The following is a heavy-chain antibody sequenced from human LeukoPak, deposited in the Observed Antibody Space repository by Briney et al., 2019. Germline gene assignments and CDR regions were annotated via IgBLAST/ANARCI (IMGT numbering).Heavy chain of an antibody. J-gene: IGHJ4*02. Sequence: SQTLSLTCTVSGGSISSGGYYWSWIRQPPGKGLEWIGYIYHSGSTYYNPSLKSRVTISLDTSKKQFSLKLRSVTAADTAVYYCARDLGDSTPHYFAYWGQGTLVTVSS. CDR3: ARDLGDSTPHYFAY. CDR2: IYHSGST. V-gene: IGHV4-30-2*01. CDR1: GGSISSGGYY. D-gene: IGHD2-15*01.